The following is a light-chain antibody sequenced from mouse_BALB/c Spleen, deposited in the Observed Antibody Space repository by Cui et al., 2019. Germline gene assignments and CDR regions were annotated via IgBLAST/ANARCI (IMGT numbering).Light chain of an antibody. J-gene: IGKJ5*01. CDR1: QDVGTA. Sequence: DIVITQSHKFMSTSVGDRVSITCKASQDVGTAVAWYQQKPGQSPKLLIYWASPRHTGVPDRFTGSGSGTDFTLTISNVQSEDLADYFCQQYSSYPLTFGAGTKLELK. CDR3: QQYSSYPLT. CDR2: WAS. V-gene: IGKV6-23*01.